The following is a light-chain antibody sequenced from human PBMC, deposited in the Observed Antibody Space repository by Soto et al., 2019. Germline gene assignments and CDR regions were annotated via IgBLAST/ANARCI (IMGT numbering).Light chain of an antibody. Sequence: DIQRTQSPSSLSASIGDRVTITCRASQSMSSSLNWYQQKSGKAPKVLIYAASNLQSGVPSRFSGSGSGTDFTLTISSLQPGDFAAYYCQQTYTFPWSFGQGTKVENK. CDR2: AAS. V-gene: IGKV1-39*01. CDR3: QQTYTFPWS. J-gene: IGKJ1*01. CDR1: QSMSSS.